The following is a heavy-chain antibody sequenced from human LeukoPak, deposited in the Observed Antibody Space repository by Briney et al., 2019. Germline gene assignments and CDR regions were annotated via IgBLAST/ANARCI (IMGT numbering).Heavy chain of an antibody. Sequence: SETLSLTCTVSGGSISSSSYYWGWIRQPPGKGLEWIGSIYYSGSTYYNRSLKSRVTISVDTSKNQFSLKLSSVTAADTAVYYCARTVMYYYDSGAGNWFDPWGQGTLVTVSS. V-gene: IGHV4-39*01. CDR3: ARTVMYYYDSGAGNWFDP. CDR2: IYYSGST. J-gene: IGHJ5*02. D-gene: IGHD3-22*01. CDR1: GGSISSSSYY.